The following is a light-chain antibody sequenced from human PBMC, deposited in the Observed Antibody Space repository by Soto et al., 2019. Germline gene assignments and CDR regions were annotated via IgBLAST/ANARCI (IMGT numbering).Light chain of an antibody. CDR3: CSYAGNQTVV. Sequence: QSAMTQPASVSGSPGQSVTISCTGTRSNVESYNFVSWYQQYPGKAPKYLIYEVNQRPSWISDRFSGSKSGKTASLTISGRQADDEAYYYCCSYAGNQTVVFGGGTKLTVL. CDR2: EVN. J-gene: IGLJ2*01. CDR1: RSNVESYNF. V-gene: IGLV2-23*02.